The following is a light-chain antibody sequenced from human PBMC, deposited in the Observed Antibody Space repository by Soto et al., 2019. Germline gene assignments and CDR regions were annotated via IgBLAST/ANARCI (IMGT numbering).Light chain of an antibody. Sequence: QSVLTQPPSASGSPGQSVSISCTGSSSDVGGYNYVSWYQQHPGKAPKLMIYEVSKWPSGVPDRFSGSKSGNTASLTVSGLQAEDEADYYCVSYAGSNKKVFGGGTKLTVL. CDR2: EVS. CDR1: SSDVGGYNY. CDR3: VSYAGSNKKV. V-gene: IGLV2-8*01. J-gene: IGLJ2*01.